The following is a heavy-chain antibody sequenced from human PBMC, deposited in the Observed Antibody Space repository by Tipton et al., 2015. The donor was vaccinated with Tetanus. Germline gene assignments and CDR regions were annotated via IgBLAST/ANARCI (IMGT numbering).Heavy chain of an antibody. V-gene: IGHV3-33*01. CDR1: GFTFSNYG. J-gene: IGHJ4*02. CDR3: ARGAYGQFDY. CDR2: TWAQGIKQ. Sequence: LSLTCATSGFTFSNYGIHWVRQAPGKGLEWVAVTWAQGIKQYFADSVKGRFTISRDNSKSTVFLQMNSLRAEDTAIYYCARGAYGQFDYWGQGTLVTVSS. D-gene: IGHD4-17*01.